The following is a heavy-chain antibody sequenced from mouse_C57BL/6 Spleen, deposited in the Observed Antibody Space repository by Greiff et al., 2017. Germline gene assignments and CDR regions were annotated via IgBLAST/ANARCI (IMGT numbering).Heavy chain of an antibody. CDR2: IYPGSGST. D-gene: IGHD3-3*01. Sequence: QVQLQQPGAELVKPGASVKMSCKASGYTFTSYWITWVKQRPGQGLEWIGDIYPGSGSTNYNEKFKSKATLTVDTSSSTAYMQLSSLTSEDSAVYYCARWGDGGDYFDYWGQGTTLTVSS. CDR1: GYTFTSYW. V-gene: IGHV1-55*01. CDR3: ARWGDGGDYFDY. J-gene: IGHJ2*01.